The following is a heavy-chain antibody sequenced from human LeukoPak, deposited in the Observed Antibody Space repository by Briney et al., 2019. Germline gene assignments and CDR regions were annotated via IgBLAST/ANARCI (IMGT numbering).Heavy chain of an antibody. CDR2: IIPIFGTA. CDR1: GYTFTSYG. V-gene: IGHV1-69*13. CDR3: ARVEVLAISYYYYYYMDV. D-gene: IGHD3-3*01. J-gene: IGHJ6*03. Sequence: ASVKVSCKASGYTFTSYGISWVRQAPGQGLEWMGGIIPIFGTANYAQKFQGRVTITADESTSTAYMELSSLRSEDTAVYYCARVEVLAISYYYYYYMDVWGKGTTVTVSS.